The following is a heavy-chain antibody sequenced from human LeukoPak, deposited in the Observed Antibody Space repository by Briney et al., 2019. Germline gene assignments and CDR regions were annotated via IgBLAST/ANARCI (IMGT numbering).Heavy chain of an antibody. CDR3: ARAYSNKLYYYYGMDV. V-gene: IGHV1-69*04. Sequence: SVKVSCKASGYTFTSYGISWVRQAPGQGLEWMGRIIPILGIANYAQKFQGRVTITADKSTSTAYMELSSLRSEDTAVYYCARAYSNKLYYYYGMDVWGQGTTVTVSS. CDR1: GYTFTSYG. D-gene: IGHD4-11*01. CDR2: IIPILGIA. J-gene: IGHJ6*02.